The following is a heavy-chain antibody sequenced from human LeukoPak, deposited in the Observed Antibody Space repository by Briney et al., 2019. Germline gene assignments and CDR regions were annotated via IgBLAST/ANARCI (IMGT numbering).Heavy chain of an antibody. J-gene: IGHJ4*02. CDR3: ARDQALGSSWPTSFDY. Sequence: PGGSLRLSCAASGFTFSSYSMNWVRQAPGKGLDWISYISISSSTIYYADSVKGRFTISRDNAKNSLYLQMNSLRAEDTAVYYCARDQALGSSWPTSFDYWGQGTLVTVSS. CDR2: ISISSSTI. D-gene: IGHD6-13*01. V-gene: IGHV3-48*01. CDR1: GFTFSSYS.